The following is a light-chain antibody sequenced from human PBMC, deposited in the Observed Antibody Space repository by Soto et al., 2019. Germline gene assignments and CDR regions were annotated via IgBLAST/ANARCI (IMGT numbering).Light chain of an antibody. CDR1: SSNIGAGYD. Sequence: QSVLTQPPSVSGAPGQRVTISCTGSSSNIGAGYDVHWYHQLPGTAPKLLIYANNNRPSGVPDRFSGSKSGTSASLAITGLQAEDEADYYCQSYDSSLSGVFGGGNKLTVL. CDR2: ANN. CDR3: QSYDSSLSGV. V-gene: IGLV1-40*01. J-gene: IGLJ2*01.